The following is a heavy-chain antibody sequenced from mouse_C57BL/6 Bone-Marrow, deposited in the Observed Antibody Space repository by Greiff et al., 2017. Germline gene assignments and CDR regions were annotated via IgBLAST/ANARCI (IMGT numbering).Heavy chain of an antibody. J-gene: IGHJ4*01. V-gene: IGHV10-3*01. Sequence: EVQLVESGGGLVQPKGSLKLSCAASGFTFNTYAMHWVRQAPGKGLEWVARIRSKSSNYATYYADSVKDRFTISRDDSQSMLYLQMNNLKTEDTAMYYCVREGDGYSSLLYAMDYWGQGTSVTVSS. D-gene: IGHD2-3*01. CDR1: GFTFNTYA. CDR2: IRSKSSNYAT. CDR3: VREGDGYSSLLYAMDY.